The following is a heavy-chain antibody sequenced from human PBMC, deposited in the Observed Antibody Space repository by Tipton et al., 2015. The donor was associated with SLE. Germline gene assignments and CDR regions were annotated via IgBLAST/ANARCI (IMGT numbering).Heavy chain of an antibody. Sequence: TLSLTCAVYGGSFSGYYWSWIRQPPGKGLEWIGEINHRGSTNYNPSLKSRITISVDTSKNQFSLKLSSVTAADTAVYYCAFSGWYGAYYCGMDVWVQGSTVTVSS. J-gene: IGHJ6*02. D-gene: IGHD6-19*01. CDR2: INHRGST. CDR1: GGSFSGYY. V-gene: IGHV4-34*01. CDR3: AFSGWYGAYYCGMDV.